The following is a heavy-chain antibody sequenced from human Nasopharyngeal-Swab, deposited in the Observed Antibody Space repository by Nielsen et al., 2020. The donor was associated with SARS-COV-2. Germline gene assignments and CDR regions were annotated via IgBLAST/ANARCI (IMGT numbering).Heavy chain of an antibody. CDR3: TRAAGSSGWYY. CDR1: GFTFSIYS. J-gene: IGHJ4*02. V-gene: IGHV3-48*01. CDR2: ISSSSSTI. Sequence: GESLKISCAASGFTFSIYSMNWVRQAPGKGLEWVSYISSSSSTIYYADSVKGRFTISRDNAKNSLYLQMNSLRAEDTAVYYCTRAAGSSGWYYWGQGTLVTVSS. D-gene: IGHD6-19*01.